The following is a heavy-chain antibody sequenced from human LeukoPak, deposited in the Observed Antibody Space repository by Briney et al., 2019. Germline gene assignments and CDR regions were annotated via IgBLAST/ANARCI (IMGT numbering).Heavy chain of an antibody. J-gene: IGHJ4*02. CDR1: GFAFSTFG. CDR3: AREYCSGGSCYDDY. D-gene: IGHD2-15*01. CDR2: ISSSGSTI. Sequence: GGSLRLSCAAAGFAFSTFGMSWVRQAPGKGLEWVSYISSSGSTIYYADSVKGRFTISRDNSKNTLYLQMNSLRAEDTAVYYCAREYCSGGSCYDDYWGQGTLVTVSS. V-gene: IGHV3-48*01.